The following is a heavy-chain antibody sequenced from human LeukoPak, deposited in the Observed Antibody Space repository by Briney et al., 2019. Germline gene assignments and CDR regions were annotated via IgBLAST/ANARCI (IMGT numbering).Heavy chain of an antibody. D-gene: IGHD2-2*01. V-gene: IGHV3-23*01. Sequence: GGSLRLSCAASGFTFSDFWVEWFRQAPGKGLEWVSTIYYSGGNTYSADSVKGRFTISRDNSRNTLFLQMNSLRVEDTAVYYCAKDQGQAVVPRRFDYWGQGTLVTVSS. CDR1: GFTFSDFW. CDR2: IYYSGGNT. CDR3: AKDQGQAVVPRRFDY. J-gene: IGHJ4*02.